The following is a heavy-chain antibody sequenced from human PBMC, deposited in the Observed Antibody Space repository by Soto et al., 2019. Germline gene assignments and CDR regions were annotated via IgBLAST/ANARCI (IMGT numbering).Heavy chain of an antibody. Sequence: PGGSLRLSCAASGFIFSNYAMSWVRQAPGKELEWVSVTSYSGSSTYYADSVKGRFTISRDNSKNTLYLQMNSLRAEDTAVYYCAKVKGGYCSSTTCPFDYWGQGTLVTVSS. CDR3: AKVKGGYCSSTTCPFDY. D-gene: IGHD2-2*01. CDR2: TSYSGSST. CDR1: GFIFSNYA. V-gene: IGHV3-23*01. J-gene: IGHJ4*02.